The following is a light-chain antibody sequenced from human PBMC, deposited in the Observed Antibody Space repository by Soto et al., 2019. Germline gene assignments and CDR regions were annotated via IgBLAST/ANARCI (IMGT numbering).Light chain of an antibody. Sequence: QSALTQPASVSGSPGQSITISCTGTSSDVGSYNYVSWYQQYPGKAPKHMINDVSNRPSGVSYRVSGSKSGNTGSLTISVLQGEHEADYDCSSYTTSSTHVVFGGGTKLTVL. CDR1: SSDVGSYNY. CDR3: SSYTTSSTHVV. CDR2: DVS. V-gene: IGLV2-14*01. J-gene: IGLJ2*01.